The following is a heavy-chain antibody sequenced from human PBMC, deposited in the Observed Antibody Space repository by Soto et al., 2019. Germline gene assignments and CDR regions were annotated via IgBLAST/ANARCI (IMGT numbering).Heavy chain of an antibody. J-gene: IGHJ6*02. CDR1: GFTFTSSA. CDR2: IVGNSGNA. V-gene: IGHV1-58*02. Sequence: GASVKVSGKASGFTFTSSAMQWVRQARGQLLEWRGWIVGNSGNANYXXKFQERVXXTRDVARSTAXMELRXLGCGDTAVYYCAADWHYRSGSYYAYYYGMDVXX. CDR3: AADWHYRSGSYYAYYYGMDV. D-gene: IGHD3-10*01.